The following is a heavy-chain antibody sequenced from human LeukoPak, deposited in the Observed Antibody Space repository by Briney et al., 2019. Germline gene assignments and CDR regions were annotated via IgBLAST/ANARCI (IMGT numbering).Heavy chain of an antibody. V-gene: IGHV3-7*01. CDR1: GFTFSSYW. Sequence: GALRLSCAASGFTFSSYWMSWVRQAPGKGLEWVANIKKDGSEKYYVDSVKGRFTISRDNAKTSLYLQMNSLRAEDTAVYYCAKDLEYYDSSGPYYFDYWGQGTLVTVSS. D-gene: IGHD3-22*01. J-gene: IGHJ4*02. CDR3: AKDLEYYDSSGPYYFDY. CDR2: IKKDGSEK.